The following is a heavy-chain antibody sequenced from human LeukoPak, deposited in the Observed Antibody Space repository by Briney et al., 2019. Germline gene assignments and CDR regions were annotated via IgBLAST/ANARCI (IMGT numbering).Heavy chain of an antibody. CDR2: ISAYNGNT. CDR1: GYTFTSYG. J-gene: IGHJ2*01. Sequence: ASVKVSCKASGYTFTSYGISWVRQAPGQGLEWMGWISAYNGNTNYAQKFQGRVTMTRDTSISTAYMELSRLRSDDTAVYYCARDSSGYYFKSSWYFDLWGRGTLVTVSS. CDR3: ARDSSGYYFKSSWYFDL. V-gene: IGHV1-18*01. D-gene: IGHD3-22*01.